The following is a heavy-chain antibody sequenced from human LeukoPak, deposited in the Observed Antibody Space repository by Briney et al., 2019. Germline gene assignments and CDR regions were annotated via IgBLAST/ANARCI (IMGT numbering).Heavy chain of an antibody. D-gene: IGHD2-2*01. J-gene: IGHJ3*02. CDR1: GFTFTRHW. V-gene: IGHV3-7*01. Sequence: GGSLRLSRAASGFTFTRHWMSWVRQAPGKGPEWVANIKQDGSDKHYVESVKGRFTISRDNAKDSLYLQMNSLRADDTAIYYCARLSDTEGSSTSYRASDIWGQGTMVTVSS. CDR2: IKQDGSDK. CDR3: ARLSDTEGSSTSYRASDI.